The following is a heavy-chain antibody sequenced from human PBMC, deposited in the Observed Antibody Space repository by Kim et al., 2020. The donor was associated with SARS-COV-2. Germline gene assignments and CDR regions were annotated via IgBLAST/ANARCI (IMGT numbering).Heavy chain of an antibody. CDR3: AKESGSGSYYAWTYYYYGMDV. J-gene: IGHJ6*02. Sequence: GGSLRLSCAASGFTFSSYGMHWVRQAPGKGLEWVAVISYDGSNKYYADSVKGRFTISRDNSKNTLYLQMNSLRAEDTAVYYCAKESGSGSYYAWTYYYYGMDVWGRGTAVTVCS. CDR2: ISYDGSNK. V-gene: IGHV3-30*18. CDR1: GFTFSSYG. D-gene: IGHD3-10*01.